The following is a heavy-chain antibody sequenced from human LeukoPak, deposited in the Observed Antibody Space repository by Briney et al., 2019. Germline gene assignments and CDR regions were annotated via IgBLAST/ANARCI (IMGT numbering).Heavy chain of an antibody. Sequence: ESGGSLRLSCAASGFTFSSYSMNWVRQAPGKGREWVSYISSSSSTIYYADSVKGRFTISRDNANNSLYLQMNSLRAEDTAVYYCARDRPRFGVVIISPSWGYYYGMDVWGQGTTVTVSS. CDR2: ISSSSSTI. CDR1: GFTFSSYS. V-gene: IGHV3-48*01. D-gene: IGHD3-3*01. CDR3: ARDRPRFGVVIISPSWGYYYGMDV. J-gene: IGHJ6*02.